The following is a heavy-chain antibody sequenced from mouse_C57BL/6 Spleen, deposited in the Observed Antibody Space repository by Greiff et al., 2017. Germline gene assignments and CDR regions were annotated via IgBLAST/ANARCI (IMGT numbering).Heavy chain of an antibody. D-gene: IGHD2-5*01. CDR1: GFTFSDYG. CDR2: ISNLAYRI. CDR3: ARRDSNYAMDY. J-gene: IGHJ4*01. Sequence: EVMLVESGGGLVQPGGSLKLSCAASGFTFSDYGLAWVRQAPRKGPEWVAFISNLAYRIYYADTVPGRFTISRGNAKNTLYLEMSSLRSEDTGMYYCARRDSNYAMDYWGQGPSVTVSS. V-gene: IGHV5-15*04.